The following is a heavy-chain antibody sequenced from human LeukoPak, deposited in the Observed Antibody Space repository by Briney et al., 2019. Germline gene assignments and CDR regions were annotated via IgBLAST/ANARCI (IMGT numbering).Heavy chain of an antibody. Sequence: PSETQSLTYTVSGGSISSSTYYWGWIRQPPGKGLEWIGSVYYGGSTYYNPSLKSRVTISVDTSKNQFSLRLSSVTAADTAVYYCARHRSCRTTTCYAGAANYWGQGALVTVSS. CDR1: GGSISSSTYY. CDR2: VYYGGST. V-gene: IGHV4-39*01. D-gene: IGHD2-2*01. J-gene: IGHJ4*02. CDR3: ARHRSCRTTTCYAGAANY.